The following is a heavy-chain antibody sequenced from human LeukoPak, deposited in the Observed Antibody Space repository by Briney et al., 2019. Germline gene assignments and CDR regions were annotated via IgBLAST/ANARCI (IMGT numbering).Heavy chain of an antibody. CDR3: ARGVSITMIAQQDHDY. J-gene: IGHJ4*02. Sequence: GGSLRLSCAASGFTFSSYSMNWVRQAPGKGLEWVSSISSSSSYIYYADSVKGRFTISRDNAKNSLYLQMNSLRAEDTAVYYCARGVSITMIAQQDHDYWGQGTLVTVSS. CDR1: GFTFSSYS. V-gene: IGHV3-21*01. D-gene: IGHD3-22*01. CDR2: ISSSSSYI.